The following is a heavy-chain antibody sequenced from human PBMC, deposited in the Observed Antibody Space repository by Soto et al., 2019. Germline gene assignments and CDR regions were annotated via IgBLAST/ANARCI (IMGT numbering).Heavy chain of an antibody. CDR1: GGTFSSYA. V-gene: IGHV1-69*13. CDR3: ARLIVPISFNYDFWSGPLDAFDI. J-gene: IGHJ3*02. CDR2: IIPIFGTA. Sequence: SVKVSCKASGGTFSSYAISWVRQAPGQGLEWMGGIIPIFGTANYAQKFQGRVTITADESTSTAYMELSSLRSEDTAVYYCARLIVPISFNYDFWSGPLDAFDIWGQGTMVTVSS. D-gene: IGHD3-3*01.